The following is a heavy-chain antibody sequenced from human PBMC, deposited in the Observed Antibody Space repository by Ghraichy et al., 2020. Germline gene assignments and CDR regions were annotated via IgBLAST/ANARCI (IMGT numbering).Heavy chain of an antibody. Sequence: SVKVSCKASGGTFSSYAISWVRQAPGQGLEWMGGIIPIFGTANYAQKFQGRVTITADESTSTAYMELSSLTSEDMVVYPCVRGLWSCYHTTTRYYDMDVWGQGTTVTVSS. D-gene: IGHD3-3*01. CDR1: GGTFSSYA. J-gene: IGHJ6*02. CDR3: VRGLWSCYHTTTRYYDMDV. CDR2: IIPIFGTA. V-gene: IGHV1-69*13.